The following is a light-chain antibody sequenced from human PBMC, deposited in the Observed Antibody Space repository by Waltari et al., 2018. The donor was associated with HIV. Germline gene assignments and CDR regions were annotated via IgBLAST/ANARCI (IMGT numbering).Light chain of an antibody. CDR3: HQYYTTPWA. CDR1: QSVLYNSNSKNY. CDR2: WAS. V-gene: IGKV4-1*01. J-gene: IGKJ1*01. Sequence: DIVLTQSPDSLAVFLGERATINCKASQSVLYNSNSKNYLSWYHQRPGQPPKLLIYWASTRESGVPDRFSGSASGTDFTLTISGLQAEDVAVYYCHQYYTTPWAFGQGTKVEIK.